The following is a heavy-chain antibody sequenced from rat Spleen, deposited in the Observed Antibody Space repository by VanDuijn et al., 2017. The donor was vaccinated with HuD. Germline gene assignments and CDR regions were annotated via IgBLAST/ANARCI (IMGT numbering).Heavy chain of an antibody. J-gene: IGHJ4*01. CDR3: ARHLREASGVMDA. CDR1: GFSLTSNG. Sequence: QVQVKESGPGLVQPSQTLSLTCTVSGFSLTSNGVSWVRQPPGKGLEWMGVIWSNGGTDYNSAVKFRLRISRDTSKSQVLLKMNSLQAEDTGTYYCARHLREASGVMDAWGQGASVTVSS. CDR2: IWSNGGT. V-gene: IGHV2-13*01. D-gene: IGHD4-3*01.